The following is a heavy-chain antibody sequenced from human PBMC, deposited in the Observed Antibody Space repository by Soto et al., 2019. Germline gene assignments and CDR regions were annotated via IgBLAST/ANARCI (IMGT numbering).Heavy chain of an antibody. CDR3: ARESAGSHKNNWFDP. D-gene: IGHD3-10*01. Sequence: QVQLQESGPGLVKPSETLSLTCTVSGGSISTYYWSWIRQPPGKGLEWIGYIYYSGSTSYNPSLKXRXTXXVDTSRNQLLLQLNSVTAADTAVYYCARESAGSHKNNWFDPWGQGTLVTVSS. V-gene: IGHV4-59*01. J-gene: IGHJ5*02. CDR2: IYYSGST. CDR1: GGSISTYY.